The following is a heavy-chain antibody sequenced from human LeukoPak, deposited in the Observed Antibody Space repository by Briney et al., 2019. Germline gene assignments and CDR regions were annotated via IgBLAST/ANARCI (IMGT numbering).Heavy chain of an antibody. Sequence: GESLKISCKGSGYSFTSYWIGWVRQMPGKGLEWMGIIYPGDSDTRYSPSFQGQVTISADKSISTAYLQWSSLKASDTAMYYCARQGWTSDSSSRPFDYWGQGTLVTVSS. V-gene: IGHV5-51*01. CDR2: IYPGDSDT. D-gene: IGHD6-13*01. CDR1: GYSFTSYW. CDR3: ARQGWTSDSSSRPFDY. J-gene: IGHJ4*02.